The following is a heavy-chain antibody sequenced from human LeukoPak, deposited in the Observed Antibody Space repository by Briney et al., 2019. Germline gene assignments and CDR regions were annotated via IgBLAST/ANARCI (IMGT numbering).Heavy chain of an antibody. D-gene: IGHD2-8*01. CDR1: GYTFTSYD. CDR3: AREGSGVGGAFDI. Sequence: GASVKVSCKASGYTFTSYDINWVRQATGQGLEWMGIINPSGGSTSYAQKFQGRVTMTRDTSTSTVYMELSSLRSEDTAVYYCAREGSGVGGAFDIWGQGTMVTVSS. CDR2: INPSGGST. V-gene: IGHV1-46*01. J-gene: IGHJ3*02.